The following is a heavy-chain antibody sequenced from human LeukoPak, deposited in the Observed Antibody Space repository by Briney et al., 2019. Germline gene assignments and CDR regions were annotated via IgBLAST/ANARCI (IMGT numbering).Heavy chain of an antibody. CDR1: GGSISTYY. J-gene: IGHJ5*02. CDR2: VYFTGST. D-gene: IGHD6-19*01. CDR3: ARNGPLAGTRNWFDP. Sequence: SETLSLTCTVSGGSISTYYWSWIGQPPGRGLEWIGYVYFTGSTKYNSSLESRVTTSVDTSKNQFSLRLTSVTAADTAIYYCARNGPLAGTRNWFDPWGLGTLVTVSS. V-gene: IGHV4-59*01.